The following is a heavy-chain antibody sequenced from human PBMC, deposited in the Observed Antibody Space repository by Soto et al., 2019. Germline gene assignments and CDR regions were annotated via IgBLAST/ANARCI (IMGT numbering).Heavy chain of an antibody. V-gene: IGHV2-5*01. J-gene: IGHJ5*02. CDR3: ASRETRYSSSNNWFDP. CDR2: MYWNDEA. CDR1: GFSLTTRGVG. D-gene: IGHD6-19*01. Sequence: QITLKESGPTLVKPTQTLTLTCTFSGFSLTTRGVGVGWIRQPPGKALEWLALMYWNDEARYRPYLKSRLTITKDTSKNQVVLTMTNMDPGDTATYYCASRETRYSSSNNWFDPWGQGTLVTVSS.